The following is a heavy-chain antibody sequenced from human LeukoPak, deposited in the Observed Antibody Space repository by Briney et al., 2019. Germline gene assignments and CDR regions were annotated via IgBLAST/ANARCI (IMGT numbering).Heavy chain of an antibody. D-gene: IGHD3-3*01. Sequence: ASVKVSCKASGYIFSSYAIHWVRQAPGQRLECMGWINAGNGNTKYSQKFQGRVIITRDTSASTAYMELSSLRSEDSAVYYCTREGRGFYPYYFDYWGQETLVTVSS. J-gene: IGHJ4*02. CDR1: GYIFSSYA. CDR3: TREGRGFYPYYFDY. V-gene: IGHV1-3*01. CDR2: INAGNGNT.